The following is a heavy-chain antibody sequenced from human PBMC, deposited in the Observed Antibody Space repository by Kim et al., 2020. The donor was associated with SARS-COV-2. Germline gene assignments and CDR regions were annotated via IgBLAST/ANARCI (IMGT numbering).Heavy chain of an antibody. D-gene: IGHD2-21*01. CDR3: AKGAAVAIQ. CDR2: WYY. Sequence: WYYDYAVSVKSRITINPDTAKNQFSLQLNSVTPEDTAVYYCAKGAAVAIQWGQGTLVTVSS. J-gene: IGHJ4*02. V-gene: IGHV6-1*01.